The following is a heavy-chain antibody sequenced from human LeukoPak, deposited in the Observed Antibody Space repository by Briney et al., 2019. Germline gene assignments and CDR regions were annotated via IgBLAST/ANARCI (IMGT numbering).Heavy chain of an antibody. CDR3: ARVRGTGFDY. CDR2: IIPLFDTA. Sequence: GASVKVSCKASGGTLSSYAISWVRQAPGQGLEWLGGIIPLFDTANYARNFQGRVTITADESSSTAYMELSNLRSEDTAVYYCARVRGTGFDYWGQGTLVTVSS. D-gene: IGHD3-3*01. CDR1: GGTLSSYA. V-gene: IGHV1-69*13. J-gene: IGHJ4*02.